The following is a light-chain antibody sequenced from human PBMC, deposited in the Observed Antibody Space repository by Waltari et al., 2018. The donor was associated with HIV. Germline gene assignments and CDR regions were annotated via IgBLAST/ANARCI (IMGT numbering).Light chain of an antibody. CDR3: QQYGGSPYT. V-gene: IGKV3-20*01. CDR1: QSVRSSY. Sequence: EIVLTQSPGTLSLSPGERATLSCRASQSVRSSYLAWYQQKPGQAPRLLIYGASSRATGIPDRFSGSGSGTDFTLTISRLEPEDFAVYYCQQYGGSPYTFGQGTKLEI. CDR2: GAS. J-gene: IGKJ2*01.